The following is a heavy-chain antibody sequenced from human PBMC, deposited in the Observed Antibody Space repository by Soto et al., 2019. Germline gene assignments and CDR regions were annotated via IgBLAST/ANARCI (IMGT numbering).Heavy chain of an antibody. V-gene: IGHV3-23*01. D-gene: IGHD3-22*01. CDR2: ISGSGGST. J-gene: IGHJ4*02. CDR3: AKVYGYYYDSPRGGYFDY. CDR1: GFTFSSYA. Sequence: LRLSCAASGFTFSSYAMSWVRQAPGKGLEWVSAISGSGGSTYYADSVKGRFTISRDNSKNTLYLQMNSLRAEDTAVYYCAKVYGYYYDSPRGGYFDYWGQGTLVTVSS.